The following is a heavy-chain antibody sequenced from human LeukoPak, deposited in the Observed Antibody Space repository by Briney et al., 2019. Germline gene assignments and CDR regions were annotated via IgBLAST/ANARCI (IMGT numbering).Heavy chain of an antibody. CDR3: AKEGVYYDSSGYQVEAFDI. J-gene: IGHJ3*02. D-gene: IGHD3-22*01. V-gene: IGHV3-53*01. CDR1: GFTVSSNY. Sequence: GGSLRLSCAASGFTVSSNYMSWVRQAPGKGLEWVSVIYSGGSTYYADSVKGRFTISRDNSKNTLYLQMNSLRAEDTAVYYCAKEGVYYDSSGYQVEAFDIWGQGTMVTVSS. CDR2: IYSGGST.